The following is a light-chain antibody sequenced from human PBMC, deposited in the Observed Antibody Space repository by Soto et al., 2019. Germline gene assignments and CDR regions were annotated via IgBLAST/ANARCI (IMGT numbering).Light chain of an antibody. CDR2: RNN. V-gene: IGLV1-47*01. CDR1: SSNIGSAY. CDR3: AAWDDSLVV. J-gene: IGLJ2*01. Sequence: QSVLTQPPSASGTPGQTVTISCSGSSSNIGSAYIYWYQHLPGTAPKLLIYRNNQRHSGVPDRFSASKSGTSASLAISGLRSEDEADYYCAAWDDSLVVFGGGTKLTVL.